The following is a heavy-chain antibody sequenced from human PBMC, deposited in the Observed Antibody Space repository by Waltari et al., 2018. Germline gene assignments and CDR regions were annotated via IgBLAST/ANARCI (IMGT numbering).Heavy chain of an antibody. CDR2: IYPGDSDT. D-gene: IGHD6-19*01. CDR1: GYSFTTYW. CDR3: AREKGYSSGNFDY. V-gene: IGHV5-51*01. J-gene: IGHJ4*02. Sequence: EVQLVQSGAAVKKPGESLKISCTGSGYSFTTYWIGWVRQMPGKGLEWMGFIYPGDSDTRYSPSFQGQVTISADKSISTTYLQWSTLKASDTAMYYCAREKGYSSGNFDYWGQGTLVTVSS.